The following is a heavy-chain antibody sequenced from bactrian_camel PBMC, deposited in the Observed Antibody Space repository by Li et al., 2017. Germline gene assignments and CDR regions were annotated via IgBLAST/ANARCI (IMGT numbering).Heavy chain of an antibody. CDR1: GDTIGRYC. D-gene: IGHD3*01. J-gene: IGHJ4*01. Sequence: VQLVESGGGSVQVGGSLRLSCVASGDTIGRYCMGWFRQIPDKEREGVAGIESDGSTSFADSVKGRFTISRNNAKNTVYLQMNSLKPEDTAMYYCAAVGGRVTAIQALDIKPRPPYEYINWGQGTQVTVS. CDR3: AAVGGRVTAIQALDIKPRPPYEYIN. V-gene: IGHV3S9*01. CDR2: IESDGST.